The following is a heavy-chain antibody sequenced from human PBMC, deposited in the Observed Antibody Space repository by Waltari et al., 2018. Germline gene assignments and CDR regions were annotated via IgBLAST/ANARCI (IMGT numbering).Heavy chain of an antibody. CDR3: ARLGGVRGVIWFDP. J-gene: IGHJ5*02. CDR1: GFTFSSYW. D-gene: IGHD3-10*01. V-gene: IGHV3-7*03. CDR2: IKQDGSEK. Sequence: EVQLVESGGGLVQPGGSLRLSCAASGFTFSSYWMSWVRQAPGKGLEWVANIKQDGSEKYFVYAVKGRFTISRDNAKNSLYLQMNSLRAEDTAVYYCARLGGVRGVIWFDPWGQGTLVTVSS.